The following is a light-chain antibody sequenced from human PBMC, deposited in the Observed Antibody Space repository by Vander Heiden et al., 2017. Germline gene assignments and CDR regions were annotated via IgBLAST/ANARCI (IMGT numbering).Light chain of an antibody. CDR2: GSS. CDR3: QQYGSSPIT. V-gene: IGKV3-20*01. Sequence: IVFTQSPGTLSLSPGERATLSCRASRSVSSNYLTWYQQKPGQAPRLLIYGSSSRASGIPDRFSGSGSGTDFTFTISRVEPEDFAVYYCQQYGSSPITFGGGTKVEIK. J-gene: IGKJ4*01. CDR1: RSVSSNY.